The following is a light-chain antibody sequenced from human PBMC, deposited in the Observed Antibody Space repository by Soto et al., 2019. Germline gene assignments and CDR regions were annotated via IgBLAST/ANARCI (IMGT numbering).Light chain of an antibody. CDR2: EVS. CDR1: SSDVGGYNY. Sequence: QSVLTQPASVSGSPGQSMTISCTGTSSDVGGYNYVSWYQQHPGKAPKLVIYEVSNRPSGVSNRFSGSKSGNTASLTISGLQAEDEADYYCSSYTSSSTLDVFGTGTKVTVL. CDR3: SSYTSSSTLDV. J-gene: IGLJ1*01. V-gene: IGLV2-14*01.